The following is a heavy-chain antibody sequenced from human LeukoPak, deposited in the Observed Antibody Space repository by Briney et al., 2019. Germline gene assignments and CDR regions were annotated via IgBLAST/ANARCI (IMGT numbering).Heavy chain of an antibody. CDR3: ARLFDDILTWFDP. J-gene: IGHJ5*02. CDR1: GYTFTGYY. Sequence: ASVKVSCKASGYTFTGYYMHWVRQAPGQGLEWMGWINPNSGGTNYAQKLQGRVTMTTDTSTSTAYMELRSLRSDDTAVYYCARLFDDILTWFDPWGQGTLVTVSS. CDR2: INPNSGGT. D-gene: IGHD3-9*01. V-gene: IGHV1-2*02.